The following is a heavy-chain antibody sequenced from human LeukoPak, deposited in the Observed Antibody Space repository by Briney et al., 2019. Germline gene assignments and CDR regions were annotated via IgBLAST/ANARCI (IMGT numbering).Heavy chain of an antibody. CDR1: GGTFSSYT. J-gene: IGHJ4*02. Sequence: GASVKVSCKASGGTFSSYTISWVRQAPGQGLEWMGRIIPILGIANYAQKFQGRVTITADKSTSTAYMEPSSLRSEDTAVYYCARSYSSSSRDYWGQGTLVTVSS. CDR2: IIPILGIA. CDR3: ARSYSSSSRDY. V-gene: IGHV1-69*02. D-gene: IGHD6-6*01.